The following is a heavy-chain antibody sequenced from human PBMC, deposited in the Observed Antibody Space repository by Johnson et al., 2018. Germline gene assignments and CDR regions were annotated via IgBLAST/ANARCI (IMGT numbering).Heavy chain of an antibody. V-gene: IGHV1-8*02. Sequence: VQLLESGAEVKKPGSSVKVSCKASGGTFSSYAINWVRQATGQGLEWMGWMNPNSGNTGYAQKFQGRVTMTRNTSISTAYMGLSSLRSADTAVYLCARAIREVVVVTAVDYYMDVWGKGPTVTVSS. CDR2: MNPNSGNT. CDR1: GGTFSSYA. CDR3: ARAIREVVVVTAVDYYMDV. D-gene: IGHD2-21*02. J-gene: IGHJ6*03.